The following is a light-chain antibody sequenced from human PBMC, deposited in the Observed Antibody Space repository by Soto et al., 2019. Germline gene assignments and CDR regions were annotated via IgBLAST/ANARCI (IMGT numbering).Light chain of an antibody. CDR3: AAWDDSLNGHLV. CDR1: TSNIGSHS. Sequence: QSVLTQPPSASGAPGQRVTISCSGSTSNIGSHSVNWYRQLPGTAPKVVMFANDERPSGVPERISGSKSGTSASLVISGLLFEDEADYYCAAWDDSLNGHLVFGGGTKLTVL. CDR2: AND. J-gene: IGLJ2*01. V-gene: IGLV1-44*01.